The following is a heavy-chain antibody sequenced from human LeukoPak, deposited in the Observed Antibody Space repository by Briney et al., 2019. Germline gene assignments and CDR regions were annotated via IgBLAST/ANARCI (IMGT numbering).Heavy chain of an antibody. CDR1: GGSISSGSYY. D-gene: IGHD3-10*01. CDR2: IYTSGTT. Sequence: SETLSLTCTVSGGSISSGSYYWSWIRQPAGKGLEWIGHIYTSGTTNYNPSLKSRVTMSIDTSKNQFSLKLSSVTATATAIYYCARDAKYYFGSRTYFFFEYWGQGTLLTVSS. J-gene: IGHJ4*02. V-gene: IGHV4-61*09. CDR3: ARDAKYYFGSRTYFFFEY.